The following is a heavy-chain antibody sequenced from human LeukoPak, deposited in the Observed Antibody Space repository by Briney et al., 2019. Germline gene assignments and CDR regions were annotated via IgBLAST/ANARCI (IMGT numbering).Heavy chain of an antibody. CDR3: ARGDIVVVPAATYYYYYYMDV. D-gene: IGHD2-2*01. V-gene: IGHV1-2*04. Sequence: ASVEVSCKASGYTFTGYYMHWVRQAPGQGLEWMGCINPNSGGTNYAQKFQGWVTMTRDTSISTAYMELSRLRSDDTAVYYCARGDIVVVPAATYYYYYYMDVWGKGTTVTVSS. J-gene: IGHJ6*03. CDR1: GYTFTGYY. CDR2: INPNSGGT.